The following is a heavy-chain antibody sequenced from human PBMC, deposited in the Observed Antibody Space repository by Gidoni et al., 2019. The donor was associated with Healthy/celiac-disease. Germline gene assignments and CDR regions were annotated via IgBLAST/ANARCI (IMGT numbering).Heavy chain of an antibody. CDR2: INWNGGST. J-gene: IGHJ5*02. CDR1: GFPFADYG. V-gene: IGHV3-20*04. CDR3: ARDGYEGFGNWFDP. Sequence: EVQLVESGGGVVRPGGSLRLSCAASGFPFADYGMSWVRQAPGKGLEWVSGINWNGGSTGYADSVKGRFTISRDNAKNSLYLQMNSLRAEDTALYYCARDGYEGFGNWFDPWGQGTLVTVSS. D-gene: IGHD5-12*01.